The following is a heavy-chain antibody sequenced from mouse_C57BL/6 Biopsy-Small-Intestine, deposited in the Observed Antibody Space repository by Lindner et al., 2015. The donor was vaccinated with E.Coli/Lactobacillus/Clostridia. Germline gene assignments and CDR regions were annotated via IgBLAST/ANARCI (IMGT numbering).Heavy chain of an antibody. J-gene: IGHJ1*01. Sequence: SVKVSCKVSGHTLTELSMHWVRQAPGKGLEWMGSFDPEDGETIYAQRFQGRITMTEDTSTDTAYMELSSLRSEDTAVYYCATVRPQYYYYGVDVWGQGTTVTVSS. D-gene: IGHD1-1*01. CDR1: GHTLTELS. CDR3: ATVRPQYYYYGVDV. V-gene: IGHV14-2*02. CDR2: FDPEDGET.